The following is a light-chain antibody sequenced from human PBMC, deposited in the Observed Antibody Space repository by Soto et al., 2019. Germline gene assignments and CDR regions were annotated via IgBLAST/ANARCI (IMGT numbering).Light chain of an antibody. J-gene: IGLJ1*01. Sequence: QSVLTQPPSASGTAGQRVAISCSGSSSNIGGNTVNWYQQLPGTAPKLLIYSENQRPSGVPDRFSGSRSGTSASLAISGLQSEDEADYYCATWDDRLNGYVFGTGTKLTVL. CDR1: SSNIGGNT. CDR2: SEN. V-gene: IGLV1-44*01. CDR3: ATWDDRLNGYV.